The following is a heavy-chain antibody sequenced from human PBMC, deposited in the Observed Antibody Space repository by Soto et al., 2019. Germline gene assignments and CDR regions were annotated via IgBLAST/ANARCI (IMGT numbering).Heavy chain of an antibody. CDR3: ARDYITMVRGVIITGDGMDV. CDR1: GFTFSSYG. D-gene: IGHD3-10*01. CDR2: IWYDGSNK. J-gene: IGHJ6*02. Sequence: PGGSLRLSCAASGFTFSSYGMHWVRQAPGKGLEWVAVIWYDGSNKYYADSVKGRFTISRDNSKNTLYLQMNSLRAEDTAVYYCARDYITMVRGVIITGDGMDVWGQGTTVTVSS. V-gene: IGHV3-33*01.